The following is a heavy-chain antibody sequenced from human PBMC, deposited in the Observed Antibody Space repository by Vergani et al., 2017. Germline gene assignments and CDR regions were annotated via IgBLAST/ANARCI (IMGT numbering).Heavy chain of an antibody. J-gene: IGHJ4*02. CDR3: WKDAVSYENFFDS. V-gene: IGHV3-23*01. CDR2: LTGGGGST. CDR1: GFTFSTYA. D-gene: IGHD1-26*01. Sequence: EVQLLESGGSLKQPGGSVRLSCAASGFTFSTYAMHWVRQAPGKGLEWVSALTGGGGSTYYADSFKGRFIISRDNSRDTLYLQMNSLRPEDTATYYCWKDAVSYENFFDSWGQGTLVTVSS.